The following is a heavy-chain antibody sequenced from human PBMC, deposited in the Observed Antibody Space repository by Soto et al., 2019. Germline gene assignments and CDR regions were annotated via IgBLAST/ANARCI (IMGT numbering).Heavy chain of an antibody. V-gene: IGHV3-23*01. CDR2: IGGSGGTT. CDR3: AKLVTSSSQY. J-gene: IGHJ4*02. D-gene: IGHD1-26*01. Sequence: GGSLRLSCAASGFTFSSYGMIWARQAPGKGLEWVSAIGGSGGTTYYADSVKGRFTISRDNSKNTLYLQMNSLRADDTALYYCAKLVTSSSQYWGQGTLVTVSS. CDR1: GFTFSSYG.